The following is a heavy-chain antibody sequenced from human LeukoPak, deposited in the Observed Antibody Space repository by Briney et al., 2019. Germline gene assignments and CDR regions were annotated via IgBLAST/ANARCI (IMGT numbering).Heavy chain of an antibody. V-gene: IGHV4-39*07. CDR1: GGSISSSSYY. Sequence: SETLSLTCTVSGGSISSSSYYWGWIRQPPGKGLEWIGSIYYSGSTHYNPSLRSRITMSVDTSKNQFSLNLSSVTAADTAVYYCASGLRYFDLYYWGQGTLVTVSS. CDR2: IYYSGST. CDR3: ASGLRYFDLYY. D-gene: IGHD3-9*01. J-gene: IGHJ4*02.